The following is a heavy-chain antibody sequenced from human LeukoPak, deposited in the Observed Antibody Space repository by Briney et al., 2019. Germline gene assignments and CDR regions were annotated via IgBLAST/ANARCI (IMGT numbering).Heavy chain of an antibody. CDR3: ARDYVYAFDY. CDR1: GFSFSSYS. CDR2: ISGDGNAK. J-gene: IGHJ4*02. D-gene: IGHD2/OR15-2a*01. Sequence: GGSLRLSCAASGFSFSSYSINWVRQAPGKGLEWVSYISGDGNAKHYTDSVKGRFTISRDNAKNALYLQMNSLRAEDTTVYFCARDYVYAFDYWGQGTLVTVSS. V-gene: IGHV3-48*01.